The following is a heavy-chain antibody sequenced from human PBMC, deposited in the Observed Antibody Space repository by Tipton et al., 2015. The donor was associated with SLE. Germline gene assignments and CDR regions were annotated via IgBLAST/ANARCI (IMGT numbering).Heavy chain of an antibody. J-gene: IGHJ3*02. CDR2: IYPSDSDI. V-gene: IGHV5-51*01. CDR3: ARVLSDYGDFFDM. Sequence: QLVQSGAEVRQPGESLKISCKGSGYSFTTYWIAWVRQMPGEGLEWMGIIYPSDSDIRYSPSFQGQVTFSADRSISTAYLQWSSLKASDSAMYYCARVLSDYGDFFDMWGQGTMVTVSS. D-gene: IGHD4-17*01. CDR1: GYSFTTYW.